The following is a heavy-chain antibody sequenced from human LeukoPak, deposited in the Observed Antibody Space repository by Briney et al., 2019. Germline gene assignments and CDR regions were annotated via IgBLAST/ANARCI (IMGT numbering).Heavy chain of an antibody. CDR2: ISGSAANT. D-gene: IGHD3-22*01. J-gene: IGHJ4*02. CDR1: GFTFSSYA. Sequence: PGGSLRLSCAASGFTFSSYAVTWVRQVPRKGLEWVSAISGSAANTYYADLVKGRFTISRDNGKNSVNLEMNSLRAEDTALYYCVKLEYYFDSTGFLDNWGQGTLVTVS. CDR3: VKLEYYFDSTGFLDN. V-gene: IGHV3-23*01.